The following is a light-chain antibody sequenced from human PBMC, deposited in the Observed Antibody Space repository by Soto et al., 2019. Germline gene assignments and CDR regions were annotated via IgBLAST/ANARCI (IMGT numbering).Light chain of an antibody. CDR2: DND. CDR1: SSNIGNNY. Sequence: QSVLTQPPSVSAAPGQKVTISCSGSSSNIGNNYVSWYQQLPGTAPKLLIYDNDKRPSGIPDRFSGSKSGTAATLGVTGLQTGDEADYYCATWDSSLSGVVFGGGTKVTVL. J-gene: IGLJ2*01. CDR3: ATWDSSLSGVV. V-gene: IGLV1-51*01.